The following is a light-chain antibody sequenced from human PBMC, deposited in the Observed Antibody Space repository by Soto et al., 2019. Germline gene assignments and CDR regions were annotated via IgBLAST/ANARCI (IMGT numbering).Light chain of an antibody. J-gene: IGLJ2*01. CDR3: SSYAGSNNYVV. Sequence: QSVLTQPASVSGSPGQSITISCTGTSSDVGGYNYVSWYQQHPDKAPKLMIYEVSKRPSGVPARFSGSKSGNTASLTVSGLQAEDEAHYYCSSYAGSNNYVVFGGGTQLTVL. CDR1: SSDVGGYNY. CDR2: EVS. V-gene: IGLV2-8*01.